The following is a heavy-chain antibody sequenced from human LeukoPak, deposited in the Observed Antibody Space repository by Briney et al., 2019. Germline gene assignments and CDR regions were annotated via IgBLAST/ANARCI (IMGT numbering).Heavy chain of an antibody. CDR3: GGGMGLELDY. V-gene: IGHV1-69*06. Sequence: ASVKVSCKASGGTFSSYAISWVRQAPGQGPEWMGGIIPIFGTANYAQKFQGRVTITADKSTSTAYMELSSLRSEDTAVYYCGGGMGLELDYWGQGTLVTVSS. D-gene: IGHD1-7*01. CDR2: IIPIFGTA. J-gene: IGHJ4*02. CDR1: GGTFSSYA.